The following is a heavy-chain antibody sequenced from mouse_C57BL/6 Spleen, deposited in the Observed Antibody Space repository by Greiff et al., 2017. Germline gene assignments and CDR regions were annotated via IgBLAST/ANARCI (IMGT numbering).Heavy chain of an antibody. CDR3: ARGGWGDYFDD. CDR1: GYTFSSYW. Sequence: QVQLQQSGAELVKPGASVKLSCKASGYTFSSYWMQWVKQRPGQGLEWIGEIDRSGSSTNYNQKFKGKATLTVDTSSSTAYMQLSSLNSEDSAVYYCARGGWGDYFDDWGQGTTLTVSS. V-gene: IGHV1-50*01. CDR2: IDRSGSST. D-gene: IGHD1-1*02. J-gene: IGHJ2*01.